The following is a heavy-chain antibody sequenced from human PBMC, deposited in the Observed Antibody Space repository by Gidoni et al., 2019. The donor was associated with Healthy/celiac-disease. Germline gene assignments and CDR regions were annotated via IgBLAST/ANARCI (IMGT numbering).Heavy chain of an antibody. CDR1: GFTFSSYG. CDR2: IWYDGSNK. D-gene: IGHD6-13*01. CDR3: ARGESSSWYVIYYYYYGMDV. Sequence: QVQLVESGGGVVQPGRSLSLSSAASGFTFSSYGMPWVRQAPGKGLEWVAVIWYDGSNKYYADSVKGRFTIARDKSKNTLYLQMNSLRAEDTAVYYCARGESSSWYVIYYYYYGMDVWGQGTTVTVSS. V-gene: IGHV3-33*01. J-gene: IGHJ6*02.